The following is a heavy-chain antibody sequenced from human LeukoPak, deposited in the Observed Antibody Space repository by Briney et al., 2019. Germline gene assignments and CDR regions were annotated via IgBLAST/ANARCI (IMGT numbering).Heavy chain of an antibody. CDR1: GFTFSSYG. V-gene: IGHV3-30*02. CDR2: IRYDGSNK. J-gene: IGHJ3*02. CDR3: AKDTYQLPGGHDAFDI. D-gene: IGHD2-2*01. Sequence: GGSLRLSCAASGFTFSSYGMHWVRQAPGKGLEWVAFIRYDGSNKYYADSVKGRFTISRDNSKNTLYLQMNSLRAEDTAVYYCAKDTYQLPGGHDAFDIWGQGTMVTVSS.